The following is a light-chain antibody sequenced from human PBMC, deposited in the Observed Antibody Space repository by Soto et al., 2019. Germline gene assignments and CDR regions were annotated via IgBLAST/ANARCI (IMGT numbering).Light chain of an antibody. CDR3: CSYAAGDSFK. Sequence: QSALTQPRSVSGSPGQSVTISCTGTSSDVGAYNYVSWHQQHPGKAPKLVIYDVTQRPSGVPGLFSASKSGITASLTISGLQAEDEADYYCCSYAAGDSFKFGGGTKLTVL. CDR1: SSDVGAYNY. V-gene: IGLV2-11*01. J-gene: IGLJ2*01. CDR2: DVT.